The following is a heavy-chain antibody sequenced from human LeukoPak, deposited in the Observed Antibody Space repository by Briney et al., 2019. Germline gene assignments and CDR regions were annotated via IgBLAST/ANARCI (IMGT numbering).Heavy chain of an antibody. Sequence: GGSLRLSCAASGFTVSSNYMSWVRQAPGKGLEWVSIIYRVGSTFYADSVEGRFTISRDNSKNTLYLQMNSLRVEDTAIYYCARNGGNNSWYGMDVWGQGTTVTVSS. D-gene: IGHD4-23*01. CDR1: GFTVSSNY. CDR3: ARNGGNNSWYGMDV. CDR2: IYRVGST. J-gene: IGHJ6*02. V-gene: IGHV3-66*01.